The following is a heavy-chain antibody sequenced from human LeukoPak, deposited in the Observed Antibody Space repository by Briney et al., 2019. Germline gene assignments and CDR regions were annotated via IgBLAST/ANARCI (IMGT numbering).Heavy chain of an antibody. CDR1: GYTFTSYG. J-gene: IGHJ4*02. Sequence: ASVKVSCKASGYTFTSYGISWVRQAAGQGLECMGWISAYNGNTNYAQKLQGRVTMTTDTSTSTAYMELRSLRSDDTAVYYCAREYYGSGSYYNGLDYWGQGTLVTVSS. D-gene: IGHD3-10*01. CDR3: AREYYGSGSYYNGLDY. CDR2: ISAYNGNT. V-gene: IGHV1-18*01.